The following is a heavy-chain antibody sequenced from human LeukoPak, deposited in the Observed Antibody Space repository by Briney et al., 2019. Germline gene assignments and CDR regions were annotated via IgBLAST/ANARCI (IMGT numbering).Heavy chain of an antibody. D-gene: IGHD2-2*01. V-gene: IGHV1-69*13. J-gene: IGHJ5*02. Sequence: SVKVSCKASGGTFSSYAISWVRQAPGQGLEWMGGIIPIFGTANYAQKFQGRVTITADESTSTAYMELSSLRSEDTAVYYCARAHCSSTSCYLGGEFDPWGQGTLVTVSS. CDR3: ARAHCSSTSCYLGGEFDP. CDR1: GGTFSSYA. CDR2: IIPIFGTA.